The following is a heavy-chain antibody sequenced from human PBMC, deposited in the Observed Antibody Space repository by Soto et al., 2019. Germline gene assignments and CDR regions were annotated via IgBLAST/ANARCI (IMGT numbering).Heavy chain of an antibody. CDR1: GYTFTSYD. J-gene: IGHJ4*02. D-gene: IGHD1-26*01. V-gene: IGHV1-8*01. CDR2: MNPNSGNT. Sequence: ASVKVSCKASGYTFTSYDINWVRQATGQGLEWMGWMNPNSGNTGYAQKFQGRVTMTRNTSISTAYMELSSLRSDDTAVYYCARVMSGSYLGHGYYFDYWGQGTLVTVSS. CDR3: ARVMSGSYLGHGYYFDY.